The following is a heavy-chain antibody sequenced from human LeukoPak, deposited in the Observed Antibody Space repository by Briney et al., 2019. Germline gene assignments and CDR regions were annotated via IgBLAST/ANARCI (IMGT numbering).Heavy chain of an antibody. CDR2: INHSGST. V-gene: IGHV4-34*01. Sequence: SETLSLTCAVYGGSFSGYYWSWIRQPPGKGLEWIGEINHSGSTNYNPSLKSRVTISVDTSKSQFSLKLSSVTAADTAVYYCARNVGTRFDYWGQGTLVTVSS. CDR3: ARNVGTRFDY. CDR1: GGSFSGYY. J-gene: IGHJ4*02.